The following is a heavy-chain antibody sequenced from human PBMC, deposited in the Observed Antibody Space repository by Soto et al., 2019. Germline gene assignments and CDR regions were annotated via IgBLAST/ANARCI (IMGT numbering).Heavy chain of an antibody. V-gene: IGHV4-30-2*01. D-gene: IGHD3-10*01. CDR3: AREHGSGSYGIDY. CDR1: GESISTGGYS. J-gene: IGHJ4*02. Sequence: QLQLQESGSGLVKPSQTLSLTCAVSGESISTGGYSWGWIRQPPGKGLEWIGCVHHSGRTYYNPSLKRRVTMSVERSKNQPSLKLYSVTAADTAVYFCAREHGSGSYGIDYWGQGTQVIVSS. CDR2: VHHSGRT.